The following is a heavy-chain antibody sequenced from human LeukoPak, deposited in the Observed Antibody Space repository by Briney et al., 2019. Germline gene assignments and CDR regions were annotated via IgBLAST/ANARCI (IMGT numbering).Heavy chain of an antibody. V-gene: IGHV3-43D*04. J-gene: IGHJ4*02. Sequence: PGGSLRLSCAASGFTFDDYAMHWVRQAPGKGLEWVSLISRDGGSTYYADSVKGRFTISRDNSKNSLYLQMNSLRAEDTALYYCAKDLTYYDFWSGYYYFDYWGQGTLVTVSS. D-gene: IGHD3-3*01. CDR2: ISRDGGST. CDR3: AKDLTYYDFWSGYYYFDY. CDR1: GFTFDDYA.